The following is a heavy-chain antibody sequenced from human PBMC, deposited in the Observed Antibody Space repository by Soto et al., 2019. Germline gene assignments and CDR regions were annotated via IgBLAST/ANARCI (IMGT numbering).Heavy chain of an antibody. V-gene: IGHV4-59*12. J-gene: IGHJ4*02. CDR2: IYYSGST. CDR3: ARGSEWTGFDF. Sequence: PSETLSLTCTVSGGSISSYYWSWIRQPPGKGLEWIGYIYYSGSTNYNPSLKSRVTFSVDTSITTAYLQWTSLKPSDTAMYYCARGSEWTGFDFWGQGTLVTVSS. CDR1: GGSISSYY. D-gene: IGHD2-8*01.